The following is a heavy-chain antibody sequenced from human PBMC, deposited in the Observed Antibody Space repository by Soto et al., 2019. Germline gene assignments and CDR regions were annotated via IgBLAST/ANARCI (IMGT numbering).Heavy chain of an antibody. CDR3: ARLSEESSSSNYYYFYMDV. J-gene: IGHJ6*03. Sequence: QVQLVQSGSEGKEPGALMKISCQASGYTFTRYDITWVRQATGQGLEWMGWMNPQTGNTAYAEKFQGRVTMTRSTSINTAYMELSGLRSEDTAVYYCARLSEESSSSNYYYFYMDVWGKGSTVTVSS. V-gene: IGHV1-8*01. CDR1: GYTFTRYD. CDR2: MNPQTGNT. D-gene: IGHD6-6*01.